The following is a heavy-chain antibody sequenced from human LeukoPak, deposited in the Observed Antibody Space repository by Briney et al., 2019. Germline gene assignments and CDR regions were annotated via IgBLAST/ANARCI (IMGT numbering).Heavy chain of an antibody. D-gene: IGHD4-23*01. V-gene: IGHV3-30*04. CDR2: ISYDGSNK. Sequence: GGSLRLSCAASGFTFSSYAMHWVRQAPGKGLEWVAVISYDGSNKYYADSVKGRFTISRDNSKNTLYLQMNSLRAEDTAVYYCAKGATVVTPPWGYWGQGTLVTVSS. CDR3: AKGATVVTPPWGY. J-gene: IGHJ4*02. CDR1: GFTFSSYA.